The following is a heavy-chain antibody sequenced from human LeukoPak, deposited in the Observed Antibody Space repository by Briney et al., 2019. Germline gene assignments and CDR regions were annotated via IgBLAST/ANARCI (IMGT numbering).Heavy chain of an antibody. V-gene: IGHV4-59*13. Sequence: PSETLSLTCTVSRGSILSYYWSWIRQSPGKGLEWRGYVFHTGSTNYNPSLRSRVTMSVDTSRRQFSPEVRSVTAADTGVYFCARGNIAVTGPGVFYYYGMDVWGQGTTVTVSS. J-gene: IGHJ6*02. CDR2: VFHTGST. D-gene: IGHD6-19*01. CDR1: RGSILSYY. CDR3: ARGNIAVTGPGVFYYYGMDV.